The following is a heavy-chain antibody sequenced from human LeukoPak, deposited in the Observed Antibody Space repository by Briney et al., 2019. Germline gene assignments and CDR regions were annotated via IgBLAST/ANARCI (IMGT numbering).Heavy chain of an antibody. CDR1: GFTFSSYW. D-gene: IGHD3-3*01. Sequence: GGSLRLSCAASGFTFSSYWMSWVRQAPGKGLEWVANIKQDGSEKYYVDSVKGRFTISRDNAKNSLYLQMNGLRAEDTAVYYCARFLEWQWLQTRGDYYYYGMDVWGQGTTVTVSS. J-gene: IGHJ6*02. CDR3: ARFLEWQWLQTRGDYYYYGMDV. V-gene: IGHV3-7*01. CDR2: IKQDGSEK.